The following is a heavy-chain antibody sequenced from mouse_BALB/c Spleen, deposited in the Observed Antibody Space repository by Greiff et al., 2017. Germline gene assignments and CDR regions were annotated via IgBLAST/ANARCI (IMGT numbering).Heavy chain of an antibody. CDR3: ARRGAYYRYDWYFDV. Sequence: QVQLQQPGAELVKPGAPVKLSCKASGYTFTSYWMNWVKQRPGRGLEWIGRIDPSDSETHYNQKFKDKATLTVDKSSSTAYIQLSSLTSEDSAVYYCARRGAYYRYDWYFDVWGAGTTVTVSS. D-gene: IGHD2-14*01. CDR1: GYTFTSYW. CDR2: IDPSDSET. J-gene: IGHJ1*01. V-gene: IGHV1-69*02.